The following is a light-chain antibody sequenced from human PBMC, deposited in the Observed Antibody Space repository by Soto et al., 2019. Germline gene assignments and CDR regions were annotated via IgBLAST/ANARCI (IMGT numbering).Light chain of an antibody. CDR2: KAS. CDR1: QSISSW. V-gene: IGKV1-5*03. CDR3: QQYNSYWT. J-gene: IGKJ1*01. Sequence: DIQMTQSPSTLALSXGQRLTITFRASQSISSWLAWYQQKPGKAPKLLIYKASSLESGVPSRFSGSGSGTEFTLTISSLQPDDFATYYCQQYNSYWTFGQGTKVDIK.